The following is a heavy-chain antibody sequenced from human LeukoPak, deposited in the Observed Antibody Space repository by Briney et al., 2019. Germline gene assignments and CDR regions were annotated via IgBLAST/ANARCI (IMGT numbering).Heavy chain of an antibody. J-gene: IGHJ5*02. CDR2: ISFDGSNY. V-gene: IGHV3-30*03. CDR3: ATKTEILWFREAPWGP. Sequence: GGSLRLSCAASGFTFSSYGMHWVRQAPGKGLEWVAVISFDGSNYYYTDSVKGRFTISRDNSKNTLYLQMNSLRAEDTAVYYCATKTEILWFREAPWGPWGQGTLVTVSS. D-gene: IGHD3-10*01. CDR1: GFTFSSYG.